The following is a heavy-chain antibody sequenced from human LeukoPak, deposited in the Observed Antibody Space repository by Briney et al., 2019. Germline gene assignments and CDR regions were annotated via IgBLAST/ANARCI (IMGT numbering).Heavy chain of an antibody. J-gene: IGHJ4*02. D-gene: IGHD2-21*01. Sequence: GGSLRLSCAPSGFTFSAHCMSWVRQAPGKGLEWVANIKEDGSEKYYVESVKGRFTISRDIAKNSLYLQMNSLRAEDTAVYHCAIDLYSQYWGQGTLVPVSS. V-gene: IGHV3-7*01. CDR3: AIDLYSQY. CDR1: GFTFSAHC. CDR2: IKEDGSEK.